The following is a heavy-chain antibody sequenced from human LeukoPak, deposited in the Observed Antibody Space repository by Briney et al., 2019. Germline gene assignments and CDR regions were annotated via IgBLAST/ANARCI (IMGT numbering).Heavy chain of an antibody. CDR3: ARQEYCSGGSCYYYFDY. CDR2: IYPGDSDT. J-gene: IGHJ4*02. CDR1: GYSFTSYW. V-gene: IGHV5-51*01. Sequence: PGGSLGLSCKGSGYSFTSYWIGWVRQMPGEGLKWMGIIYPGDSDTRYSPSFQGQVTISADKSISTAYLQWSSLKASDTAMYYCARQEYCSGGSCYYYFDYWGQGTLVTVSS. D-gene: IGHD2-15*01.